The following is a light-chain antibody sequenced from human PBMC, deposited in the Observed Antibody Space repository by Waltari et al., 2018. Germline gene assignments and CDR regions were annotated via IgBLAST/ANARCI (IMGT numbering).Light chain of an antibody. CDR1: ESVATS. CDR3: QQCNKWPPT. V-gene: IGKV3-15*01. J-gene: IGKJ4*01. Sequence: EMVMTQSPATLSVSPGERVALSCRASESVATSLAWSQQIPGQAPRLLIYDVSTRATNVSVRFSGSGSGTEFTLTITSLQSEDFAVYYCQQCNKWPPTFGGGTKVEIK. CDR2: DVS.